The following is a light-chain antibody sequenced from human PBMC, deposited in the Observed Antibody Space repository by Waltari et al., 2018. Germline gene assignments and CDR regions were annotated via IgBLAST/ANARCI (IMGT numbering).Light chain of an antibody. J-gene: IGLJ3*02. CDR1: NMGSKS. Sequence: YVLTQPPSVSVDPGKTARLTCGGDNMGSKSVSWYQQKPGQAPVLVMFYDSDRPSEIPERFSGSNTGNTATLTISWVEAGDEADYHCQVWDDVTDSGVFGGGTKLTVL. V-gene: IGLV3-21*04. CDR2: YDS. CDR3: QVWDDVTDSGV.